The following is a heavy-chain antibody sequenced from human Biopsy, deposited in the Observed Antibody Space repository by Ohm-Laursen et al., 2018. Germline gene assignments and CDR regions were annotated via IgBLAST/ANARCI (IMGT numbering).Heavy chain of an antibody. CDR2: INHRGRS. J-gene: IGHJ4*02. V-gene: IGHV4-34*01. CDR1: GESFSDYY. D-gene: IGHD1-26*01. Sequence: SDTLSLTCAVSGESFSDYYWSWIRQSPGKGLEWIGEINHRGRSSYSPSLQGRVTISVDASKNQFSLNMKSVTAADTAVYFCAREGGGLLPIRLTDFWGPGMMVTVSS. CDR3: AREGGGLLPIRLTDF.